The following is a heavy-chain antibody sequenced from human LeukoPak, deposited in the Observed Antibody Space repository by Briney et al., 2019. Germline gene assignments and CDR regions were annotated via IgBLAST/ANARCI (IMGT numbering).Heavy chain of an antibody. CDR3: ARDPRSRLYYFDY. J-gene: IGHJ4*02. CDR1: GFTLSSYS. Sequence: GGSLRVSCAASGFTLSSYSMNWARQAPGKGLEWVSSISSSSSYIYYADSVKGRFTISRDNAKNSLYLQMNSLRAEDTAVYYCARDPRSRLYYFDYWGQGTLVTVSS. D-gene: IGHD3-22*01. CDR2: ISSSSSYI. V-gene: IGHV3-21*01.